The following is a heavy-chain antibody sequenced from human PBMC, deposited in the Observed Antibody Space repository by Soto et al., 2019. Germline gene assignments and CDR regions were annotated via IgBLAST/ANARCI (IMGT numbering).Heavy chain of an antibody. CDR1: GGSISSGDYY. D-gene: IGHD3-22*01. CDR2: IYYSGST. J-gene: IGHJ4*02. V-gene: IGHV4-30-4*01. Sequence: QVQLQESGPGLVKPSQTLSLTCTVSGGSISSGDYYWSWIRQPPGKGLEWIGYIYYSGSTYYNPSLKSRVTISVDTSKNQFSLKLSSVTAADTAVYYCARGRGVYDSSEGYYFDYWGQGTLVTVSS. CDR3: ARGRGVYDSSEGYYFDY.